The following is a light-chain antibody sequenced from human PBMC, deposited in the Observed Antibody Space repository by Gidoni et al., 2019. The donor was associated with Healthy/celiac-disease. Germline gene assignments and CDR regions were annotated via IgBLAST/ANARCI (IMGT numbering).Light chain of an antibody. J-gene: IGKJ2*04. Sequence: DIQMTQSPSSLSASVGDRVTITGRASQSISRNLNWYQQKPGKAPKLLIYAASSLQSGVPSRFSGSGSGTDFTLTISSLQTEDFATYYCKQSYRTPRSFGQGTKMEIK. CDR3: KQSYRTPRS. CDR1: QSISRN. V-gene: IGKV1-39*01. CDR2: AAS.